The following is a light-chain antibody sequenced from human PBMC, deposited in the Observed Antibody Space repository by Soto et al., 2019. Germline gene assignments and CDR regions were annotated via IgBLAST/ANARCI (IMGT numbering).Light chain of an antibody. CDR2: EAS. V-gene: IGKV1-5*03. CDR3: QEHNSYIPT. J-gene: IGKJ1*01. Sequence: DIQMTQSPSTLSASVGDRVTITCRASQSIGGWLAWYQQKPGKAPKLLIYEASVLQNGVPSRFSGSGSGTEFTLAIDSLQPDDFAIYYCQEHNSYIPTFGPGTKVDSK. CDR1: QSIGGW.